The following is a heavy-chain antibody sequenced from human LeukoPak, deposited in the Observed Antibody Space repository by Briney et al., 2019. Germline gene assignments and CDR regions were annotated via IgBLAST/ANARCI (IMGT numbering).Heavy chain of an antibody. Sequence: GGSLRLSCAASGFTFSRYGMHWVRQAPGKGLEWVAVIWYGGSDKYYADSVKGRFTISRDNFQNTLYLEMNSLRGEDTAVYYCAKDLWSSSSGGFEYWGQGVLVTVSS. D-gene: IGHD6-6*01. J-gene: IGHJ4*02. CDR3: AKDLWSSSSGGFEY. CDR2: IWYGGSDK. CDR1: GFTFSRYG. V-gene: IGHV3-30*02.